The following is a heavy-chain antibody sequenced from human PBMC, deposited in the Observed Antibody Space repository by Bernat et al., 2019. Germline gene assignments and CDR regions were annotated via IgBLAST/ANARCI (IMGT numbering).Heavy chain of an antibody. CDR2: VHSDGSST. V-gene: IGHV3-74*01. CDR3: ARDRAYGMHV. J-gene: IGHJ6*02. CDR1: GFTFNTYW. Sequence: EVQLVESGGGLVQPGGSLRLSCAASGFTFNTYWMHWVRQAPGKGLVWVSRVHSDGSSTNYADSVKGRFTISRDNAKNTLYLQMNSLRAEDTAVYYCARDRAYGMHVWGQGTTVTVSS.